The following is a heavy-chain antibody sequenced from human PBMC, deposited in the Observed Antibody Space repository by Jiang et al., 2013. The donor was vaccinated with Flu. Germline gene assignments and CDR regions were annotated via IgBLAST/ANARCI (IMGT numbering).Heavy chain of an antibody. V-gene: IGHV1-69*02. CDR1: GGTFNSYS. CDR3: ARAVSCGGDCYFFDF. Sequence: GAEVKKPGSSVKVSCKASGGTFNSYSFSWMRQAPGQGLEGMGRIIPMVGLANYAQKFQGRLTITAAKGTDTIYMELSSLKSEDTAVYYCARAVSCGGDCYFFDFWGQGTLVTVSS. J-gene: IGHJ4*02. D-gene: IGHD2-21*02. CDR2: IIPMVGLA.